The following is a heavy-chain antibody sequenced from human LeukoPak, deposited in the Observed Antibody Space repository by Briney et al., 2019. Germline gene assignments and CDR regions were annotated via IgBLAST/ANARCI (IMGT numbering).Heavy chain of an antibody. CDR1: GFTFSNYA. J-gene: IGHJ4*02. CDR3: AKAFYYGSGSYSSNFDS. CDR2: ISGSGGHT. Sequence: GGSLRLSCAASGFTFSNYAMSWVRQAPGKGLEWVSTISGSGGHTFYADSVEGRLTISRDNSKNTLYLQMNGLRAEDTALYYCAKAFYYGSGSYSSNFDSWGQGALVTVSS. V-gene: IGHV3-23*01. D-gene: IGHD3-10*01.